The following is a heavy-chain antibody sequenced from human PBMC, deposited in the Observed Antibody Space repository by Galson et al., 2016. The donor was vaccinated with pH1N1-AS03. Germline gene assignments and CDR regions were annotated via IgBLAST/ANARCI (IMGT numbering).Heavy chain of an antibody. Sequence: SLRLSCAASGFTINNNYMSWVRQAPGKGLEWVSVIYGGGDTFYADSVKGRFTISRDNSKNTVYLQMNSLRVEDTAVYYCAREPWGSTQGEYWGQGTLVIVSS. J-gene: IGHJ4*02. CDR1: GFTINNNY. V-gene: IGHV3-53*01. D-gene: IGHD3-16*01. CDR2: IYGGGDT. CDR3: AREPWGSTQGEY.